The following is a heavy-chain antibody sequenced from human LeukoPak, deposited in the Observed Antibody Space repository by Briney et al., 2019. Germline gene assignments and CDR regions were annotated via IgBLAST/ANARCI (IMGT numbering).Heavy chain of an antibody. CDR1: GFTFSNLW. D-gene: IGHD6-13*01. V-gene: IGHV3-7*03. J-gene: IGHJ4*02. CDR2: IKQDGSEK. CDR3: ATSTAAAGTD. Sequence: GGSLRLSCAASGFTFSNLWMSWVRQAPGKGLKWVANIKQDGSEKYYVDSVKGRFTISRDNAQNSLYLQMNSLRAADTAIYYCATSTAAAGTDWGQGTLVTVSS.